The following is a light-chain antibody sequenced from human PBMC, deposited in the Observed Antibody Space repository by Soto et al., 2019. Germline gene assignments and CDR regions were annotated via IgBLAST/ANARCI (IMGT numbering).Light chain of an antibody. CDR1: SSNIGNNF. CDR2: DNN. CDR3: ATWESSLSIGV. J-gene: IGLJ2*01. V-gene: IGLV1-51*01. Sequence: QCVLTQPPSVSGGPGQKVTISCSGSSSNIGNNFVSWYQQLPGTAPKLLIYDNNKRPSGIPDRFSGSKSGTSATLGITGLQSGDEADYYCATWESSLSIGVFGGGTKVTVL.